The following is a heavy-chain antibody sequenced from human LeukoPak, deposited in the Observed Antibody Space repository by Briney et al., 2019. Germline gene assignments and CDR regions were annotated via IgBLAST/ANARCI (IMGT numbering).Heavy chain of an antibody. CDR1: AFTFSSYA. Sequence: PGGTLTLSCAASAFTFSSYAMHWLPPAPGKGLEWVAVISYDESNKYYADSVKGRFTISRDTSKNTLYLQMNSLRAEDTAVYYCARPIIAAAGNWFDTWGQGTLVTVSS. J-gene: IGHJ5*02. CDR2: ISYDESNK. V-gene: IGHV3-30*04. D-gene: IGHD6-13*01. CDR3: ARPIIAAAGNWFDT.